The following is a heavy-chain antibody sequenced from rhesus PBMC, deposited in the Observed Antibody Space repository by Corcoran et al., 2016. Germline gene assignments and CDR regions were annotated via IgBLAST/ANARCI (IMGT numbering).Heavy chain of an antibody. CDR1: GGSISSGYYY. D-gene: IGHD6-25*01. CDR2: ITYSGST. CDR3: ASQPYSGSWNYFDY. Sequence: QVQLQESGPGLVKPSETLSLTCAVSGGSISSGYYYWSWIRQPPGKGLEWIGYITYSGSTSYNPSLKIRVTISRDTAKNQFSLKLSSVTAADTAVYYCASQPYSGSWNYFDYWGQGVLVTVSS. V-gene: IGHV4-122*02. J-gene: IGHJ4*01.